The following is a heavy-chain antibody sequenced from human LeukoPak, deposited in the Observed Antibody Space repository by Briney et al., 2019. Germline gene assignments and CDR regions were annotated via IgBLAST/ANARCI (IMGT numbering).Heavy chain of an antibody. CDR3: TRLSSSGSGYYYYSYGMDV. J-gene: IGHJ6*02. V-gene: IGHV4-34*01. CDR1: GGSFSGYY. Sequence: PSETLSLTCAVYGGSFSGYYWSWIRQPPGKGLEWIGEINHSGSTNYNPSLKSRVTISVDTSKNQFSLKLSSVTAADTAVYYCTRLSSSGSGYYYYSYGMDVWGQGTTVTVSS. CDR2: INHSGST. D-gene: IGHD6-19*01.